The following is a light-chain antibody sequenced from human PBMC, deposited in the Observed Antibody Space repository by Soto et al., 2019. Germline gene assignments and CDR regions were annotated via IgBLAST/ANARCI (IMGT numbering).Light chain of an antibody. Sequence: SVLTQPPSVSGAPGQRVTISCTGSSSNIGAGYDVHWYQHLPGTAPKLLIYGNNNRPSGVPDRFSGSKSGTSASLAITGLQAEDEADYYCQSYDSSLSGSVVFGGGTKLTVL. CDR2: GNN. CDR3: QSYDSSLSGSVV. J-gene: IGLJ2*01. CDR1: SSNIGAGYD. V-gene: IGLV1-40*01.